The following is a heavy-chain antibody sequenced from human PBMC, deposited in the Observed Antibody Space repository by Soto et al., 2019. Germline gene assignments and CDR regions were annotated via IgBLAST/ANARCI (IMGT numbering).Heavy chain of an antibody. CDR1: GDSVSSNSAA. Sequence: QVQLQQSGPGLVKPSQTLSLTCVISGDSVSSNSAAWSWIRQYPSRGLEWLGRTYYRSRWYRGYALAVKTRIIINPDTSKNHVSLQLTSVTPEDTATYYYARYDRDGFDVWGLGTMVTVSS. V-gene: IGHV6-1*01. D-gene: IGHD3-22*01. CDR2: TYYRSRWYR. J-gene: IGHJ3*01. CDR3: ARYDRDGFDV.